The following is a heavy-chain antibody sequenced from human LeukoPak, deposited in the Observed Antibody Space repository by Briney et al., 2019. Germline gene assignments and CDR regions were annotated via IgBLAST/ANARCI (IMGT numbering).Heavy chain of an antibody. CDR2: ISSSGSTI. CDR1: GFTFSSYE. Sequence: PGGSLRLSCAASGFTFSSYEMNWVRQAPGKGLEWVSYISSSGSTIYYADSVKGRFTISRDNSKNTLYLQMNSLRAEDTAVYYCAKDAAAGTGPYYSDYWGQGTLVTVSS. CDR3: AKDAAAGTGPYYSDY. D-gene: IGHD6-13*01. J-gene: IGHJ4*02. V-gene: IGHV3-48*03.